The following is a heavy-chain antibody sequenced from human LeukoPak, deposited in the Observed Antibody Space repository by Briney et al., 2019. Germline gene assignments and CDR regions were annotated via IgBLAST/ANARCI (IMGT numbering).Heavy chain of an antibody. Sequence: SCKASGYTFTSYYMHWVRQAPGKGLEWVAVISYDGSNKYYADSVKGRFTISRDNSKNTLYLQMNSLRAEDTAVYYCARDLLWAVHYDSSGEDNWFDPWGQGTLVTVSS. CDR2: ISYDGSNK. CDR3: ARDLLWAVHYDSSGEDNWFDP. D-gene: IGHD3-22*01. J-gene: IGHJ5*02. CDR1: GYTFTSYY. V-gene: IGHV3-30-3*01.